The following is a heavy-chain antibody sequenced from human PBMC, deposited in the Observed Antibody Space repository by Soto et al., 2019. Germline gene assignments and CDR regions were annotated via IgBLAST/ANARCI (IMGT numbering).Heavy chain of an antibody. V-gene: IGHV3-30-3*01. D-gene: IGHD3-3*01. CDR1: GFTFSSYA. Sequence: GGSLRLSCAASGFTFSSYAMHWVRQAPGKGLEWVAVISYDGSNKYYADSVKGRFTISRDNSKNTLYLQMNSLRAEDTAVYYCAKAVSAYYDFWSGEYYYYGMDVWGQGTTVTVSS. CDR3: AKAVSAYYDFWSGEYYYYGMDV. CDR2: ISYDGSNK. J-gene: IGHJ6*02.